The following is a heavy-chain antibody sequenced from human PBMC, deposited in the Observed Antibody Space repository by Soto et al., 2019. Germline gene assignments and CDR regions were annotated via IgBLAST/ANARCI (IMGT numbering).Heavy chain of an antibody. D-gene: IGHD4-17*01. V-gene: IGHV1-2*04. CDR2: INPNSGGT. CDR1: GYTFTGYY. J-gene: IGHJ4*02. CDR3: AATVVTPEGFDY. Sequence: GALVKVSCKASGYTFTGYYMHWVRQAPEQGLEWMGWINPNSGGTNYAQKFQGWVTMTRDTSISTAYMELSRLRSDDTAVYYCAATVVTPEGFDYWGQGTLVTVSS.